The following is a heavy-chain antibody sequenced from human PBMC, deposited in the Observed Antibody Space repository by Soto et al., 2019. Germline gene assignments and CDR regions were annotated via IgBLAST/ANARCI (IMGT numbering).Heavy chain of an antibody. CDR1: GGSISSGGYY. CDR3: ASQATGWYPDY. V-gene: IGHV4-31*03. J-gene: IGHJ4*02. Sequence: QVELQESGPGLVKPSQTLSLTCTVSGGSISSGGYYWSWIRQHPGKGLGWIGYIYDSGSTYYNPSLKSRVTISVDTSKNQLSLNLSSVTAADTAVYYCASQATGWYPDYWGQGTLVTVSS. CDR2: IYDSGST. D-gene: IGHD6-19*01.